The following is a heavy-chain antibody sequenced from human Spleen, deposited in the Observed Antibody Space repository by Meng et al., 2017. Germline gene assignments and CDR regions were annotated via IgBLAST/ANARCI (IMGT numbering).Heavy chain of an antibody. CDR2: IYYSGST. J-gene: IGHJ6*02. CDR1: GGSVSSGSYY. D-gene: IGHD3-10*01. V-gene: IGHV4-61*01. CDR3: ARGGSGLLWFGELLYRDHYYYYGMDV. Sequence: SETLSLTCTVSGGSVSSGSYYWSWIRQPPGKGLEWIGYIYYSGSTNYNPSLKSRVTISVDTSKNQFSLKLSSVTAADTAVYYCARGGSGLLWFGELLYRDHYYYYGMDVWGQGTTVTVSS.